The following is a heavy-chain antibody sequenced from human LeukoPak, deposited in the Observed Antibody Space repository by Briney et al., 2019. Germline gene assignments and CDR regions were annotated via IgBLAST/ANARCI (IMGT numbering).Heavy chain of an antibody. Sequence: ASVKVSCKASGYTFTSYDINWVRQATGQGPEWMGWMNPNSGNTGYAQKFQGRVTMTRNTSISTAYMELSSLRSEDTAVYYCARSRGAGITMIVVVIAPPDDAFDIWGQGTMVTVSS. V-gene: IGHV1-8*01. J-gene: IGHJ3*02. CDR2: MNPNSGNT. D-gene: IGHD3-22*01. CDR3: ARSRGAGITMIVVVIAPPDDAFDI. CDR1: GYTFTSYD.